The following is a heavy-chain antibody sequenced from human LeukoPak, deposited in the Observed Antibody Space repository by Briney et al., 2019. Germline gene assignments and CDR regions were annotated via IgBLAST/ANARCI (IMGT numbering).Heavy chain of an antibody. V-gene: IGHV1-2*03. J-gene: IGHJ4*02. CDR2: INSKFGGT. CDR1: GYTFTGYY. CDR3: ARHYGSGSYYSY. Sequence: LVASGTVSCQASGYTFTGYYMHWVRQAPGQGLEWMGWINSKFGGTNSAQKFQGRVTMTRDTSNSTAYMDLSRLRSDDTAVYYCARHYGSGSYYSYWGQGTLVTVSS. D-gene: IGHD3-10*01.